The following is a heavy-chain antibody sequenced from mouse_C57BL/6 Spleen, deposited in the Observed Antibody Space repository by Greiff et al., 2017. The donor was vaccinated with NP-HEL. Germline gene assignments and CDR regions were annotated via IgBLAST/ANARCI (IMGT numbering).Heavy chain of an antibody. J-gene: IGHJ2*01. CDR2: IYPGDGDT. V-gene: IGHV1-82*01. CDR1: GYAFSSSW. D-gene: IGHD4-1*01. CDR3: ARSGTGTGYFDY. Sequence: LQESGPELVKPGASVKISCKASGYAFSSSWMNWVKQRPGKGLEWIGRIYPGDGDTNYNGKFKGKATLTADKSSSTAYMQLSSLTSEDSAVYFCARSGTGTGYFDYWGQGTTLTVSS.